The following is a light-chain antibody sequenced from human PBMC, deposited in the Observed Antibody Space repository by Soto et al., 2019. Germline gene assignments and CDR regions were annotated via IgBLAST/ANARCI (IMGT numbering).Light chain of an antibody. CDR1: SSDVGGYNY. CDR2: DVS. V-gene: IGLV2-14*03. Sequence: QSVLTQPASVSGAPGQSIAISCTGTSSDVGGYNYVSWYQHHPGKAPKLMVYDVSNRPSGVSNRFSGSKSGNTASLTISGLQAEDEADYYCSSYTGSSTDVFGTGTKLTVL. CDR3: SSYTGSSTDV. J-gene: IGLJ1*01.